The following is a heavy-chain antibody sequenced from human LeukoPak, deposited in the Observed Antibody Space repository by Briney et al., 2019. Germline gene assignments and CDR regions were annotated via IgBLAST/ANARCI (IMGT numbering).Heavy chain of an antibody. D-gene: IGHD4-23*01. CDR3: ARVAPPRTTVVTPGFWYFDL. J-gene: IGHJ2*01. CDR1: GGSISSSSYY. V-gene: IGHV4-39*07. CDR2: IYYSGST. Sequence: SETLSLTCTVSGGSISSSSYYWGWIRQPPGKGLEWIGSIYYSGSTYYNPSLKSRVTISVDTSKNQFSLKLSSVTAADTAVYYCARVAPPRTTVVTPGFWYFDLWGRGTLVTVSS.